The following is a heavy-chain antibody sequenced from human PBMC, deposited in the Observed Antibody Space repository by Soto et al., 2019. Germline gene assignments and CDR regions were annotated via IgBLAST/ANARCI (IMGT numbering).Heavy chain of an antibody. CDR1: GFTFSSYG. D-gene: IGHD6-6*01. Sequence: QVQLVESGGGVVQPGRSLRLSCAASGFTFSSYGMHWVRQAPGKGLEWVAVIWYDGSNKYYADSVKGRFTISRDNSKITLYLQMNSLRAEDTAVYYCAAGLIAARLFYYYYGMDVWGQGTTVTVSS. CDR2: IWYDGSNK. J-gene: IGHJ6*02. V-gene: IGHV3-33*01. CDR3: AAGLIAARLFYYYYGMDV.